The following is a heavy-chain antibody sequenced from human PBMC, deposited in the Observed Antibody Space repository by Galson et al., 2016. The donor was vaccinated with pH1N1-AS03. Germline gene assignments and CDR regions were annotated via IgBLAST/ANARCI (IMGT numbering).Heavy chain of an antibody. V-gene: IGHV5-51*01. D-gene: IGHD2-15*01. CDR1: GYIFTSFW. J-gene: IGHJ4*02. CDR2: IYPDDSDT. CDR3: AKRYGYYFDY. Sequence: SGAEVKKPGDSLTISCQASGYIFTSFWIGWVRQMPGKGLEWMGIIYPDDSDTRYSPSFQGQVTISADKSFTTAYLHCTSLKASDTAIYYCAKRYGYYFDYWGQGTPVTVSS.